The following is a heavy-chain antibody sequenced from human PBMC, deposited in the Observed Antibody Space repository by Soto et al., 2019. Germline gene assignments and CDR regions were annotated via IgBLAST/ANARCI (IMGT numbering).Heavy chain of an antibody. J-gene: IGHJ4*02. CDR3: ARDGGGITMVRGVITHFDY. D-gene: IGHD3-10*01. CDR1: GGTFSSYA. CDR2: IIPIFGTA. V-gene: IGHV1-69*06. Sequence: QVQLVQSGAEVKKPGSSVKVSCKASGGTFSSYAISWVRQAPGQGLEWMGGIIPIFGTANYAQKFQGRVTMTRDTSTSTVYMELSSLRSEDTAVYYCARDGGGITMVRGVITHFDYWGQGTLVTVSS.